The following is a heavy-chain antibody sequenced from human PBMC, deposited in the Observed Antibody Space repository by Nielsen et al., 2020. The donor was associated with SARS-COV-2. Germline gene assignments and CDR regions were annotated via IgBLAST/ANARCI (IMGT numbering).Heavy chain of an antibody. CDR2: IYSGGST. Sequence: GESLKISCAASGFTVSSNYMSWVRQAPGKGLEWVSVIYSGGSTYYADSVKGRFTISRDNSKNTLYLQMNSMRAEDTAVYYCARDYYDSSGYSSLRFDYWGQGTLVTVSS. D-gene: IGHD3-22*01. J-gene: IGHJ4*02. V-gene: IGHV3-53*01. CDR1: GFTVSSNY. CDR3: ARDYYDSSGYSSLRFDY.